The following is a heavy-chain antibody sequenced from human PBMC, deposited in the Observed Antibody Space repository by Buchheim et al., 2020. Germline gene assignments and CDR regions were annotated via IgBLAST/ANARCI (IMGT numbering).Heavy chain of an antibody. J-gene: IGHJ6*02. CDR1: GFTFSSYS. CDR3: ARDFGGLRFGDYYGMDV. V-gene: IGHV3-48*01. Sequence: EVQLVESGGGLVQPGGSLRLSCAASGFTFSSYSMNWVRQAPGKGLEWVSHISSSSSTIYYADSVKGRFTISRDNAKNSLYLQMNSLRAEDTAVYYCARDFGGLRFGDYYGMDVWGQGTT. D-gene: IGHD3-10*01. CDR2: ISSSSSTI.